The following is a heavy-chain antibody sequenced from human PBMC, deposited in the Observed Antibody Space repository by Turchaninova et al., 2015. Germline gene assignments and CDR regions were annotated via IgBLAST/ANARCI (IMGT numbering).Heavy chain of an antibody. CDR3: ARGDDYGVN. Sequence: LVESGGGLVQPGGSLRLSCAASGFTFTTYWMHWVRQAPGEGLVWVSRIKTDGSYTSYADSVEGRFTISRDNAKNTLYLQMNRLRGEDTAVYYCARGDDYGVNWGQGTLVTVSS. V-gene: IGHV3-74*01. CDR1: GFTFTTYW. J-gene: IGHJ4*02. CDR2: IKTDGSYT. D-gene: IGHD4-17*01.